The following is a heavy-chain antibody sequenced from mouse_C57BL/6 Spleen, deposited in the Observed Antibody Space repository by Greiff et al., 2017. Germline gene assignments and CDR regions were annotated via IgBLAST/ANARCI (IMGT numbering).Heavy chain of an antibody. J-gene: IGHJ1*03. D-gene: IGHD1-1*01. V-gene: IGHV1-72*01. CDR3: ARERYNGSRGYFDV. Sequence: QVQLQQPGAELVKPGASVKLSCKASGYTFTSYWMHWVKQRPGRGFEWIGRFESNSGGTKYNEKFKSKATLTVDKPSSTDYMQLSSLTSEDSAVYYCARERYNGSRGYFDVWGTGTTVTVSS. CDR2: FESNSGGT. CDR1: GYTFTSYW.